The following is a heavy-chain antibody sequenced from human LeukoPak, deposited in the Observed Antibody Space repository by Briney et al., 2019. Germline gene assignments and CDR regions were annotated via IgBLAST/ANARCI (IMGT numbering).Heavy chain of an antibody. J-gene: IGHJ4*02. V-gene: IGHV5-51*01. CDR3: ARRDLGGYDFAYFDY. CDR2: IFPHDSDT. Sequence: GESLKISCKGSGYTFSDYWIAWVRQMPGKGLEWMGIIFPHDSDTRYSPPFQGQVTISADKSISTAYLQWSSLKASDAAIYYCARRDLGGYDFAYFDYWGQGTLVTVSS. CDR1: GYTFSDYW. D-gene: IGHD5-12*01.